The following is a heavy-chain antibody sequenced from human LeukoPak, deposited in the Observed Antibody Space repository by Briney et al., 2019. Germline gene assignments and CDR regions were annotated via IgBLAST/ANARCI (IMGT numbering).Heavy chain of an antibody. CDR1: GFTFSSYS. V-gene: IGHV3-21*01. CDR2: ISSSSSYI. D-gene: IGHD4-23*01. CDR3: ARKLGYGGNSEFNY. Sequence: PGGSLRLSCAASGFTFSSYSMNWVRQAPGKGLEWVSSISSSSSYIYYADSVKGRFTISRDNAKNSLYLQMNSLRAEDTAVYYCARKLGYGGNSEFNYWGQGTLVTVSS. J-gene: IGHJ4*02.